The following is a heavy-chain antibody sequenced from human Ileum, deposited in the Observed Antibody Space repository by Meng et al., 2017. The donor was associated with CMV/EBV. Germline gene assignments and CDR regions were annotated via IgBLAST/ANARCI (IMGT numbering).Heavy chain of an antibody. CDR2: IKSKIDGGTS. CDR3: TPQNAY. CDR1: GLTFSNAW. V-gene: IGHV3-15*01. J-gene: IGHJ4*02. D-gene: IGHD2/OR15-2a*01. Sequence: LVVSGGCVVKAGGPLRLPCVASGLTFSNAWMSWVRQAPGKGLEWVARIKSKIDGGTSDYAAPVKGRFTISRDDSKNTIYLEMNSLKIEDTAVYYCTPQNAYWGQGTLVTVSS.